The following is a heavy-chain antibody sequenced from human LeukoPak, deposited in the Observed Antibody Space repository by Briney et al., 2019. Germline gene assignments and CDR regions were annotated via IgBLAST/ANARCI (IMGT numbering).Heavy chain of an antibody. J-gene: IGHJ3*02. V-gene: IGHV3-11*01. CDR1: GFTFSDYY. CDR2: ISSSGSTI. Sequence: GGSLRLSCAASGFTFSDYYMSWIRQAPGKGLEWVSYISSSGSTICYADSVKGRFTISRDNAKNSLYLQMNSLRAEDTAVYYCAREYCSSTSCYLPWAFDIWGQGTMVTVSS. CDR3: AREYCSSTSCYLPWAFDI. D-gene: IGHD2-2*01.